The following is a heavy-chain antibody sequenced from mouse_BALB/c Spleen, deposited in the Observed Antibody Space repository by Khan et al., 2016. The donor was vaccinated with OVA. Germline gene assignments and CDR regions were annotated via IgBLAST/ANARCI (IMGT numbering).Heavy chain of an antibody. V-gene: IGHV1-7*01. J-gene: IGHJ2*01. CDR1: GYTFANYW. Sequence: QVQLQQSGAELAKPGASVKMSCKASGYTFANYWMHWVKQRPGQGLDWIGYINPSTGYTDYNQKFRDKATLTADKSSSTAYMQLSSLTSEDSAVYYCSRLGSSYGTTVGYWGQGTTLTVAA. CDR3: SRLGSSYGTTVGY. D-gene: IGHD1-1*01. CDR2: INPSTGYT.